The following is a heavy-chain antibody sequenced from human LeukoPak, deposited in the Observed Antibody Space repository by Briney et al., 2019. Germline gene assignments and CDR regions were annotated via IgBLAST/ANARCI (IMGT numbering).Heavy chain of an antibody. CDR1: GGSISSGSYY. V-gene: IGHV4-61*02. D-gene: IGHD4-17*01. CDR2: IYTSGST. J-gene: IGHJ4*02. CDR3: ARDAPDYGDYEQYY. Sequence: PSQTLSLTCTISGGSISSGSYYWSWIRQPAGKGLEWIGRIYTSGSTNYNPSLKSRVTISVDTSKNQFSLKLSSVTAADTAVYYCARDAPDYGDYEQYYWGQGTLVTVSS.